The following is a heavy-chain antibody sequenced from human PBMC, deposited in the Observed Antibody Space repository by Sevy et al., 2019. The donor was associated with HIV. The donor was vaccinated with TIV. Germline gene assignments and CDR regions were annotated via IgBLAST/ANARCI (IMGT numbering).Heavy chain of an antibody. CDR1: GFTFNKYN. CDR2: ITGYSTDI. Sequence: GGSLRLSCAASGFTFNKYNMNWVRQAPGKGLEWVSTITGYSTDIYYADSVKGRFTISRDDAKNSLYLQMNGLRAEDTAIYYCARAEQTYFFDYWGQGTLLTVSS. CDR3: ARAEQTYFFDY. V-gene: IGHV3-21*06. J-gene: IGHJ4*02.